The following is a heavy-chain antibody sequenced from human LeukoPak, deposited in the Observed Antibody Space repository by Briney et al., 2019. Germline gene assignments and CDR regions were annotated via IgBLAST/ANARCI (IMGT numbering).Heavy chain of an antibody. J-gene: IGHJ4*02. CDR2: IIPIFGTA. V-gene: IGHV1-69*06. CDR1: GGTFSSYA. D-gene: IGHD4-17*01. CDR3: VARKTSKYGDYDY. Sequence: ASVKVSCKASGGTFSSYAISWVRQAPGQGLEWMGGIIPIFGTANYAQKFQGRVTITADKSTSTAYMELSSLRSEDTAVYYCVARKTSKYGDYDYWGQGTLVTVSS.